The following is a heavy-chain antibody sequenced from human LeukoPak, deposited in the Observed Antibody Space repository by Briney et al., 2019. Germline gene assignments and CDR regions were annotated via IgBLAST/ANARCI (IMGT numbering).Heavy chain of an antibody. CDR2: ISSSGTYI. Sequence: GGSLRLSCAASGLAFNTYSMTWVRQAPGKGLEWVSSISSSGTYIYYADSMKGRFIISRDNAKNSLFLQVNSLRAEDTALYYCATHPYCSGGTCSDSYFDSWGQGTLVTVSS. D-gene: IGHD2-15*01. J-gene: IGHJ4*02. V-gene: IGHV3-21*01. CDR3: ATHPYCSGGTCSDSYFDS. CDR1: GLAFNTYS.